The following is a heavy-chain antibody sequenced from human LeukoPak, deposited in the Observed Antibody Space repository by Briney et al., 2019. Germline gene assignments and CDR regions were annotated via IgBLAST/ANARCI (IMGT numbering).Heavy chain of an antibody. CDR3: ARDPGNNYFDY. V-gene: IGHV3-66*01. Sequence: GGSLRLSCAASGLTVRSNYMSWVRQAPGKGLEWVSVIYSGGSTYFADSVKGRFTISRDNSKNTLYFQMNSLRVEDTAVYYCARDPGNNYFDYWGQGALVTVSS. CDR1: GLTVRSNY. CDR2: IYSGGST. D-gene: IGHD2/OR15-2a*01. J-gene: IGHJ4*02.